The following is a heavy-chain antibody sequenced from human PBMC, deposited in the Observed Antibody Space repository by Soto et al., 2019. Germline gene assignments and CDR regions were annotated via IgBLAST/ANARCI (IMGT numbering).Heavy chain of an antibody. CDR1: GYTFTSYG. Sequence: ASVKVSCKASGYTFTSYGISWVRQAPGQGLEWMGWISAYNGNTNYAQKLQGRVTMTTDTSTSTAYMELRSLRSDDTAVYYCARGKSVVVPENYGMDVWGQGTTVTVSS. CDR2: ISAYNGNT. CDR3: ARGKSVVVPENYGMDV. D-gene: IGHD2-2*01. J-gene: IGHJ6*02. V-gene: IGHV1-18*04.